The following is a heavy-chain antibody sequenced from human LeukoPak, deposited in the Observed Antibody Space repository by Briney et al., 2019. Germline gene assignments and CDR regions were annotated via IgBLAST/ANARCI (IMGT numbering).Heavy chain of an antibody. CDR1: GYSFTSYW. V-gene: IGHV5-51*01. CDR2: IYPGDSDT. Sequence: GESLQISCQGSGYSFTSYWIGWVRQMPGKGLEWMGNIYPGDSDTRYSPSFQGQVTISADKSISTAYLQWSSLKASDTAMYYCARLDSSGWYRLQHWGQGTLVTVSS. J-gene: IGHJ1*01. D-gene: IGHD6-19*01. CDR3: ARLDSSGWYRLQH.